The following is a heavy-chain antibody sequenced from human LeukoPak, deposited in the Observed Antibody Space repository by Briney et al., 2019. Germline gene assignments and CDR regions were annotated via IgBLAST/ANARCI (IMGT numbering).Heavy chain of an antibody. D-gene: IGHD2-2*01. CDR1: GYTFTGYY. CDR2: INPNSGGT. V-gene: IGHV1-2*02. Sequence: GASVKVSCKASGYTFTGYYMHWVRQAPGQGLDWMGWINPNSGGTNYAQKFQGRVTMTRDTSISTAYMELSRLRSDDTAVYYCARDESVVPAAESEGFDYWGQGTLVTVSS. J-gene: IGHJ4*02. CDR3: ARDESVVPAAESEGFDY.